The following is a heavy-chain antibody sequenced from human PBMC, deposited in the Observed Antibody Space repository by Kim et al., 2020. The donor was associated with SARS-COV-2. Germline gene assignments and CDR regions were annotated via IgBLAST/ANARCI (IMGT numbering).Heavy chain of an antibody. D-gene: IGHD1-26*01. J-gene: IGHJ4*02. V-gene: IGHV4-59*01. Sequence: SPSLKSRVTISVDTSKNQFSLKLSSVTAADTAVYDCARAGRIVGDDYVDYWGQGTLVTVSS. CDR3: ARAGRIVGDDYVDY.